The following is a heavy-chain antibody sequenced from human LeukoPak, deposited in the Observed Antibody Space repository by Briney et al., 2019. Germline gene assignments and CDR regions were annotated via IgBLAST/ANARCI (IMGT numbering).Heavy chain of an antibody. V-gene: IGHV4-39*07. CDR2: INHSGST. Sequence: SETLSLTCTVSGGSISSGSYYWSWIRQPPGKGLEWIGEINHSGSTNYNPSLKSRVTISVDTSKNQFSLKLSSVTAADTAVYYCARGRRVPITIFGVVYSPVDYWGQGTLVTVSS. CDR3: ARGRRVPITIFGVVYSPVDY. CDR1: GGSISSGSYY. D-gene: IGHD3-3*01. J-gene: IGHJ4*02.